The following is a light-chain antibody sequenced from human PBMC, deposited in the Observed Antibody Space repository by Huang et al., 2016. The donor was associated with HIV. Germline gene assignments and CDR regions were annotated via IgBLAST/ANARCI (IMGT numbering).Light chain of an antibody. J-gene: IGKJ4*01. CDR1: QGITNY. V-gene: IGKV1-9*01. Sequence: IQLTQSPSSLSVSVGDRVTITCRASQGITNYLAWYQQKPGKAPELLIFATSTLQSGVPSRFSGSGSGAYFTLSIASLQPEDSATYYCQQLNSYPLTFGGGTKVEI. CDR2: ATS. CDR3: QQLNSYPLT.